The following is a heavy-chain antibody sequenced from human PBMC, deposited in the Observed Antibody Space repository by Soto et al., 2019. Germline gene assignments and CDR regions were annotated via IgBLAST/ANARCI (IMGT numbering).Heavy chain of an antibody. CDR1: GDTISTGGYT. V-gene: IGHV4-30-2*01. J-gene: IGHJ4*02. CDR3: ARRYGSAIDY. CDR2: TYHSGNP. D-gene: IGHD1-26*01. Sequence: PSETLSLTCDVSGDTISTGGYTWAWIRQPPGKALEWIGHTYHSGNPYYNPSLKSRVIISVDTSKNQFSLKLSSVTAADTAVYYCARRYGSAIDYWGQGTLVTVSS.